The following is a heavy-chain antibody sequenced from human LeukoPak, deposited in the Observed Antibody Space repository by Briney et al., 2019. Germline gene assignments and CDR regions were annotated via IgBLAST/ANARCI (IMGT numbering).Heavy chain of an antibody. Sequence: PGGSLRLSCAASGFTFSNYAKTWVRQAPGRGLECVSVISASGSNTDYADSVKGRFTISRDNSKNMVFLQMKSLRAEDTAVYYCAKVVGTGTTPTDYWGQGTLVTVSS. J-gene: IGHJ4*02. CDR2: ISASGSNT. CDR1: GFTFSNYA. D-gene: IGHD1-1*01. V-gene: IGHV3-23*01. CDR3: AKVVGTGTTPTDY.